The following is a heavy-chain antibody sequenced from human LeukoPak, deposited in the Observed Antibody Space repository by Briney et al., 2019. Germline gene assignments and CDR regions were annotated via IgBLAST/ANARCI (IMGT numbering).Heavy chain of an antibody. Sequence: PGGSLRLSCAASGFSFSTYTMNWVRQAPGKGLDWVSYISSSSSTIYYADSVKGRFTISGDNANNSLYLQMNSLRDEDTAVYYCARARRYRSSWYHDYWGQGSLVTVSS. D-gene: IGHD6-13*01. CDR1: GFSFSTYT. CDR2: ISSSSSTI. V-gene: IGHV3-48*02. CDR3: ARARRYRSSWYHDY. J-gene: IGHJ4*02.